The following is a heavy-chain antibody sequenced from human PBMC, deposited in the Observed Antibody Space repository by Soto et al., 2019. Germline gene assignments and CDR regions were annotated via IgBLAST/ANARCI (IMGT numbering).Heavy chain of an antibody. J-gene: IGHJ4*02. CDR3: ARHGSGRVLDY. V-gene: IGHV5-10-1*01. Sequence: GESLKISCKGSGYSFAGYWITWVRQKPGKGLEWMGRIDPSDSQTYYSPSFRGHVTISADKSISTAYLQWSSLKASDTAMYYCARHGSGRVLDYWGQGTLVTVPQ. CDR2: IDPSDSQT. CDR1: GYSFAGYW. D-gene: IGHD6-19*01.